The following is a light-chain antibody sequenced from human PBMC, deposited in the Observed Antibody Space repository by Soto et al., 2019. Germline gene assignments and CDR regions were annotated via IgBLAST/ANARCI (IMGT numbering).Light chain of an antibody. CDR3: QSYDSSFVL. V-gene: IGLV1-40*01. Sequence: QPVLTQPPSVSGAPGQRVTISCTGSSSNIGPGYDVHWYQQLPGRAPKLLIYGNNNRPSGVPDRFSGSKSGTSASLAITGLQAEDEADYYCQSYDSSFVLFGGGTKVTVL. CDR2: GNN. CDR1: SSNIGPGYD. J-gene: IGLJ2*01.